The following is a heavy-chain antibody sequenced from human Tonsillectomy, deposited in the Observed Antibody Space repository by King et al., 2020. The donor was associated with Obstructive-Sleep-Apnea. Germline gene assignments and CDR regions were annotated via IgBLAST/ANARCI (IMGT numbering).Heavy chain of an antibody. CDR2: ITTNTGNP. CDR3: ARGGLGYCSGGSCLYQYGMDV. D-gene: IGHD2-15*01. V-gene: IGHV7-4-1*02. CDR1: GYTFTIYA. J-gene: IGHJ6*02. Sequence: QLVQSGSELKKPGASVRVSCKASGYTFTIYAMNWVRQAPGQGLEWMGWITTNTGNPTYAQGFTGRFVFSLDTSVSTAYLQISSLKAEDTAVYYGARGGLGYCSGGSCLYQYGMDVWGQGTTVTVSS.